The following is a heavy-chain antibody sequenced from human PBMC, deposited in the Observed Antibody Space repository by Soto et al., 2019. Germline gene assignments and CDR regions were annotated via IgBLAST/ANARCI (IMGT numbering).Heavy chain of an antibody. D-gene: IGHD5-12*01. J-gene: IGHJ4*02. CDR3: ARSDGYKSPDQYYFDY. CDR2: IYYSGST. CDR1: GGSISSRSYY. V-gene: IGHV4-39*01. Sequence: SETLSLTCTVSGGSISSRSYYWGWIRQPPGKGLEWIGSIYYSGSTYYNPSLKSRVTISVDTSKNQFSLKLSSVTAADTAVYYCARSDGYKSPDQYYFDYWGQGTLVTVS.